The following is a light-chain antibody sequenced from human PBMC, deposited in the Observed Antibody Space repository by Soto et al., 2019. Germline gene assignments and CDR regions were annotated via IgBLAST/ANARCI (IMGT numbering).Light chain of an antibody. V-gene: IGKV1-39*01. CDR3: QQTYSSSWT. CDR2: GAS. CDR1: QSVRNY. Sequence: DIQMTHSPSSLSASVGDSVSIACLASQSVRNYLNWYQHKPGKAPKLLIYGASRLQTGVPSRFSGSGSGTDFTLTVSSLQPEDFATYYCQQTYSSSWTFGQGTKVDIK. J-gene: IGKJ1*01.